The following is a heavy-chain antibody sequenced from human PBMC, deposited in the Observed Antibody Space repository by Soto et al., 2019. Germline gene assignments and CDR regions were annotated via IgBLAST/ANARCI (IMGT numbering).Heavy chain of an antibody. CDR2: ISGSGGST. V-gene: IGHV3-23*01. J-gene: IGHJ6*02. CDR3: AKNAITMVRGVYGMDV. Sequence: LRLSCAASGFTFSSYAMSWVRQAPGKGLEWVSAISGSGGSTYYADSVKGRFTISRDNSKNTLYLQMNSPRAEDTAVYYCAKNAITMVRGVYGMDVWGQGTTVTVSS. D-gene: IGHD3-10*01. CDR1: GFTFSSYA.